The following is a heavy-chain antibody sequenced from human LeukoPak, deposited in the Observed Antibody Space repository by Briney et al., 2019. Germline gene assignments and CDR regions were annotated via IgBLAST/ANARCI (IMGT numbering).Heavy chain of an antibody. CDR1: GFTFREYS. CDR2: IRSNGGDT. CDR3: AKGGYTTWFDP. J-gene: IGHJ5*02. D-gene: IGHD2-15*01. V-gene: IGHV3-23*01. Sequence: PGGSLRLSCAASGFTFREYSMSWVRQAPGKGLEWVSNIRSNGGDTYYTDSVKGRFTISRDNSKNTLYLEMNSLRAGDTAVYYCAKGGYTTWFDPWGQGTPVTVSS.